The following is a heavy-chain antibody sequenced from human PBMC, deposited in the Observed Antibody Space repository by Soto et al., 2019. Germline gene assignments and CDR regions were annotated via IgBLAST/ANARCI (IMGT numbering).Heavy chain of an antibody. Sequence: SETLSLTCAVYGGSFSCYYWSWIRQPPGKGLEWIGEINHSGSTNYNPSLKSRVTISVDTSKNQFSLKLSSVTAADTAVYYCARGAGFGELLPFDYWGQGTQVTVSS. CDR3: ARGAGFGELLPFDY. D-gene: IGHD3-10*01. J-gene: IGHJ4*02. CDR1: GGSFSCYY. V-gene: IGHV4-34*01. CDR2: INHSGST.